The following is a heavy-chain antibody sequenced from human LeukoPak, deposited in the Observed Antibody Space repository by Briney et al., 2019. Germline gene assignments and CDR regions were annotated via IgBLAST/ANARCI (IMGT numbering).Heavy chain of an antibody. Sequence: SGTLSLTCSVSGGSISSWCWSWVRQSAGKGLEWIGRLCISGTTSYNPSPKSRVTLSADTSENQFSLKLNSVTAADTAVYYCATGGGDLDHWGQGTLVTVSS. CDR2: LCISGTT. J-gene: IGHJ4*02. CDR3: ATGGGDLDH. D-gene: IGHD1-14*01. CDR1: GGSISSWC. V-gene: IGHV4-4*07.